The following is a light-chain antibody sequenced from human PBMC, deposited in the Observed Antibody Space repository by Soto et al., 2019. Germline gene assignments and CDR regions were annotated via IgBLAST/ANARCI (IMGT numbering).Light chain of an antibody. CDR1: SSDVGGYNY. CDR3: RSYTSSRAYV. J-gene: IGLJ1*01. Sequence: QSALTQPASVSGPPGQSITISCTGTSSDVGGYNYVSWYQQQSGKAPKLMIHEVSNRPSGVSNRFSGSKSGNTASLTISGLQAEDEADYYCRSYTSSRAYVFGIGTKLTVL. V-gene: IGLV2-14*01. CDR2: EVS.